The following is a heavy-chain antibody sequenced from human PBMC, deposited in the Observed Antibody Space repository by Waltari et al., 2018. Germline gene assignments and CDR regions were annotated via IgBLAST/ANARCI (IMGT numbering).Heavy chain of an antibody. CDR1: GFTFSSYA. V-gene: IGHV3-23*01. CDR3: AKLYGDYVAYFDY. J-gene: IGHJ4*02. D-gene: IGHD4-17*01. Sequence: EVQLLESGGGLVQPGGSLRLSCAASGFTFSSYALSWVRQAPGKGVEWVSAIIGSGGSTYYADSVKGRFTISRDNSKNTLYLQMNSLRAEDTAVYYCAKLYGDYVAYFDYWGQGTLVTVSS. CDR2: IIGSGGST.